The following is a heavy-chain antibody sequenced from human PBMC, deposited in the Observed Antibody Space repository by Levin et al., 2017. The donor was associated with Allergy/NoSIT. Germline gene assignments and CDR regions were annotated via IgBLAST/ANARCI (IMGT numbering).Heavy chain of an antibody. V-gene: IGHV3-15*01. CDR3: TTQRLYDYGDYENY. Sequence: GGSLRLSCAASGFTFSNAWMSWVRQAPGKGLEWVGRIKSKTDGGTTDYAAPVKGRFTISRDDSKNTLYLQMNSLKTEDTAVYYCTTQRLYDYGDYENYWGQGTLVTVSS. D-gene: IGHD4-17*01. J-gene: IGHJ4*02. CDR2: IKSKTDGGTT. CDR1: GFTFSNAW.